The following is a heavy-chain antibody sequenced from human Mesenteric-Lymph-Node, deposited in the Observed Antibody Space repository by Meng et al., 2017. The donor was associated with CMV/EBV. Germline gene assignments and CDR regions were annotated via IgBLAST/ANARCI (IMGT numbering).Heavy chain of an antibody. J-gene: IGHJ5*02. Sequence: SETLSLTCSVSGGSISSYCWSWIRQPPGKGLEWIGYIYYSGSTNCNPSLKSRVTISLDTSKNHFSLELSSVTAADTAVYYCARGGSWFDPWGQGTLVTVSS. CDR3: ARGGSWFDP. CDR2: IYYSGST. CDR1: GGSISSYC. V-gene: IGHV4-59*01.